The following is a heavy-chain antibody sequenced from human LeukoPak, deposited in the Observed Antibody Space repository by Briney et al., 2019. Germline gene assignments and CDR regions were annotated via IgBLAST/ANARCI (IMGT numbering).Heavy chain of an antibody. Sequence: GASVKVSCKASGYTFTSYDINWVRQAPGQGLEWMGWMNPNSGNTGYAQKLQGRVTMTTDTSTSTAYMELRSLKSDDTAVYYCARDGTGPWGQGTLVTVSS. J-gene: IGHJ5*02. CDR1: GYTFTSYD. D-gene: IGHD1-26*01. CDR2: MNPNSGNT. V-gene: IGHV1-8*02. CDR3: ARDGTGP.